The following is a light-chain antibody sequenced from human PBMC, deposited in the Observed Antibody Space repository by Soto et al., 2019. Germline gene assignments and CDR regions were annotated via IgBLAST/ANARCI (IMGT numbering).Light chain of an antibody. CDR3: QQYNNWPPFT. CDR2: GAS. V-gene: IGKV3-15*01. J-gene: IGKJ3*01. Sequence: EIVMTQSPATLSMSPGERATLSCRASQSVSSNLAWYQQKPGQAPRLLIFGASTRATDIPARFSGSGSGTVFTLTISSLQSEDFAVYYCQQYNNWPPFTFGPGTKVDF. CDR1: QSVSSN.